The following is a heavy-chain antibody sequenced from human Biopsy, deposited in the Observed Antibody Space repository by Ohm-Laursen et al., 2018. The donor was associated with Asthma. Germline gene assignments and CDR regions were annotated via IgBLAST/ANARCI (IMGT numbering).Heavy chain of an antibody. D-gene: IGHD3-10*01. Sequence: SLRLSCAASGFSFDDYAMFWVRQAPGKGLEWVSGISWNSGTIGYADSVKGRFTISRDNAKNSLYLQMNSLRPEDTAVYYCARDMGAGPNQPPSGSGSSHLYGMDVWGQGTTVTVSS. CDR3: ARDMGAGPNQPPSGSGSSHLYGMDV. CDR1: GFSFDDYA. CDR2: ISWNSGTI. V-gene: IGHV3-9*01. J-gene: IGHJ6*02.